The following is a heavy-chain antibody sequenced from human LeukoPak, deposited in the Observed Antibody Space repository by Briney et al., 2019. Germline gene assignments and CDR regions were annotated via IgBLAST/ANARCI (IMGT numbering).Heavy chain of an antibody. CDR2: ISAYNGNT. J-gene: IGHJ6*02. V-gene: IGHV1-18*01. D-gene: IGHD6-13*01. CDR3: ARDLPAAGFYYYGMDV. Sequence: ASVKVSCKASGYTFTSYGISWVRQAPGQGLEWMGWISAYNGNTNYAQKLQGRVTMTTDTSTSTAYMELRSLRSDDTAVYYCARDLPAAGFYYYGMDVWGQGTTVTISS. CDR1: GYTFTSYG.